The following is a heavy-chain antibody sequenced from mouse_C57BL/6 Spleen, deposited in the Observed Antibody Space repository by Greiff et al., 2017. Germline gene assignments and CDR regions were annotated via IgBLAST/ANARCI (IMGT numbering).Heavy chain of an antibody. CDR1: GYSITSGYY. D-gene: IGHD2-4*01. CDR2: ISYDGSN. CDR3: AREATMTHFDY. Sequence: ESGPGLVKPSQSLSLTCSVTGYSITSGYYWNWIRQFPGNKLEWMGYISYDGSNNYNPSLKNRISITRDTSKNQFFLKLNSVTTEDTATYYCAREATMTHFDYWGQGTTLTVSS. J-gene: IGHJ2*01. V-gene: IGHV3-6*01.